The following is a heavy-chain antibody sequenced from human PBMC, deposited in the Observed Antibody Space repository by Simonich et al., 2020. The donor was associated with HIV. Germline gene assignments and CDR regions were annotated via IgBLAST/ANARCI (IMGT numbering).Heavy chain of an antibody. CDR2: IKHSGST. J-gene: IGHJ4*02. CDR3: ARRHPTTVTTPYFDY. CDR1: GGSFSGYY. Sequence: QVQLQQWGAGLLKPSETLSLTCAVYGGSFSGYYWSWIRQPPGKGVEWIGEIKHSGSTNYNPSLKRRVTISVDTSKNQFSLKLSSVTAADTAVYYCARRHPTTVTTPYFDYWGQGTLVTVSS. D-gene: IGHD4-17*01. V-gene: IGHV4-34*01.